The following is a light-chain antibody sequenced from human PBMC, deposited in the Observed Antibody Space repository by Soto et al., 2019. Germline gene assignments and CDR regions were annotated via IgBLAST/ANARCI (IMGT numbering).Light chain of an antibody. Sequence: EIVMTQSPDTQSVSPGERATLSCRASQSVGSNLAWYQQKPGQAPRLLIYGASTRATGIPARFSGSGSGTEFTLTISSLQSEDSAVYYCQQYNNWVTFGGGTRVEI. CDR3: QQYNNWVT. V-gene: IGKV3D-15*01. CDR2: GAS. J-gene: IGKJ4*01. CDR1: QSVGSN.